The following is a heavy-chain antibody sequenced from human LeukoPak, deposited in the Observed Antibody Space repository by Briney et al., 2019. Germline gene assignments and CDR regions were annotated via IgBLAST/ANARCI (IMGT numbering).Heavy chain of an antibody. D-gene: IGHD3-16*02. CDR1: GFTFSNAW. V-gene: IGHV3-15*01. CDR3: TTEGLYYDYVWGSYRYGDY. J-gene: IGHJ4*02. Sequence: GGSLRLSCAASGFTFSNAWMSWVRQAPGKGLEWVGRIKNKTDGGTTDNAAPVKGRFTISRDDSKNTLYLQMNSLKTEDTAVYYCTTEGLYYDYVWGSYRYGDYWGQGTLVTVSS. CDR2: IKNKTDGGTT.